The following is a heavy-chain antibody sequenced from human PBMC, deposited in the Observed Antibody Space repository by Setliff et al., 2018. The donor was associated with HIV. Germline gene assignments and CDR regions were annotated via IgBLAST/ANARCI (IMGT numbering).Heavy chain of an antibody. CDR2: INPNNGGT. CDR1: GYTFTGYY. CDR3: ARMYSGYDWSPAGARTRYFDY. D-gene: IGHD5-12*01. V-gene: IGHV1-2*02. J-gene: IGHJ4*02. Sequence: ASVKVSCKASGYTFTGYYMHWVRQAPGQGLEWMGWINPNNGGTNYAQKFQGRATMTRDTSISTAYMELRSLRSDDTAVYYCARMYSGYDWSPAGARTRYFDYWGQGTLVTVSS.